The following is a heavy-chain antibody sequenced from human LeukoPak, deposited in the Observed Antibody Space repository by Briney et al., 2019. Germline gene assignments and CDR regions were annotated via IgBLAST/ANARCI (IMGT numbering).Heavy chain of an antibody. J-gene: IGHJ4*02. CDR2: IMSSSSHI. V-gene: IGHV3-21*01. D-gene: IGHD2-15*01. CDR1: GFTFSSYS. Sequence: GGSLRLSCAASGFTFSSYSMNWVRQAPGKGLEWVSSIMSSSSHIYYADSVKGRFTISRDNAKNSLYLQMNSLRAEDTAVYYCARDPLDCSGGSCYSSCDYWGQGTLVTVSS. CDR3: ARDPLDCSGGSCYSSCDY.